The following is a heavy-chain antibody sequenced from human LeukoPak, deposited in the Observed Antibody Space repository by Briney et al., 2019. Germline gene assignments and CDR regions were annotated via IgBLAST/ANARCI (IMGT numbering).Heavy chain of an antibody. V-gene: IGHV3-23*01. Sequence: PGGSLRLSCAASGFTFSSYAMSWVRQAPGNGLEWVSAISGSGGSTYYADSVKGRFTISRDNSKNTLYLQMNSLRAEDTAVYYCASRPLYSSGWPPRDYWGQGTLVTVSS. J-gene: IGHJ4*02. CDR2: ISGSGGST. D-gene: IGHD6-19*01. CDR3: ASRPLYSSGWPPRDY. CDR1: GFTFSSYA.